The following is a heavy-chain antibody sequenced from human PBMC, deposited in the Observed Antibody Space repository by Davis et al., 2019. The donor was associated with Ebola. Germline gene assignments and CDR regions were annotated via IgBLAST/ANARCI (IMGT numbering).Heavy chain of an antibody. CDR3: ATLSYGMDV. CDR2: ISGSATST. Sequence: GESLKISCAASGFTFSSYTINWVRQAPGKGLEWVSYISGSATSTFYADSVKGRFTISRDNARDSLYLQMNSLRAEDTAEYYCATLSYGMDVWGQGTTVTVSS. V-gene: IGHV3-48*04. J-gene: IGHJ6*02. CDR1: GFTFSSYT.